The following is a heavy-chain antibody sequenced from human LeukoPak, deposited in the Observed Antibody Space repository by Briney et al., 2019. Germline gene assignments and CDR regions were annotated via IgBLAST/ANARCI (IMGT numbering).Heavy chain of an antibody. CDR3: AKARTTVTTPHY. Sequence: GGSLRLSCAASGFTSSSFAMTWVRQAPGKGLEWVSAISGSGTNTYYADSVKGRFTISRDNSKNTLYLQMNSLGAGDTAIYYCAKARTTVTTPHYWGQGTLVTVSS. J-gene: IGHJ4*02. CDR2: ISGSGTNT. V-gene: IGHV3-23*01. CDR1: GFTSSSFA. D-gene: IGHD4-17*01.